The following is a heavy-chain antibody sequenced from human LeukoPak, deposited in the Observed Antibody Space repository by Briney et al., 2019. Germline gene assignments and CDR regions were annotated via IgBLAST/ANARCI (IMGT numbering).Heavy chain of an antibody. J-gene: IGHJ1*01. Sequence: ASVKVSCKASGYTFTSYVISWVRQAPGQGLEWMGWISAYNGNTNYAQKLQGRVTMTTDTSTSTAYMELRSLRSDDTAVYYCARDWAPLTGYYSAEYFQHWGQGTLVTVSS. CDR2: ISAYNGNT. CDR1: GYTFTSYV. D-gene: IGHD3-9*01. CDR3: ARDWAPLTGYYSAEYFQH. V-gene: IGHV1-18*01.